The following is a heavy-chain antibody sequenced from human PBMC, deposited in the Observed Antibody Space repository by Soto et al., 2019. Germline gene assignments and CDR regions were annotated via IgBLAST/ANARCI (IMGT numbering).Heavy chain of an antibody. Sequence: GESLKISCEASGYTFTSYWISWVRQMPGKGLEWMGRIDPSDSYTNYSPSFQGHVTISADKSISTAYLQWSSLKASDTAMYYCARSAQYYYDSSADYYGMDVWGQGTTVTVSS. CDR3: ARSAQYYYDSSADYYGMDV. J-gene: IGHJ6*02. V-gene: IGHV5-10-1*01. CDR1: GYTFTSYW. D-gene: IGHD3-22*01. CDR2: IDPSDSYT.